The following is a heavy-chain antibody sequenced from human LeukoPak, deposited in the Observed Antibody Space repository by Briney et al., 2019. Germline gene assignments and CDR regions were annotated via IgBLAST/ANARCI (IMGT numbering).Heavy chain of an antibody. J-gene: IGHJ4*02. CDR1: GFTFSSYW. CDR3: AREPPEAVVVVAATDGYFDY. V-gene: IGHV3-74*01. Sequence: GGSLRLSCAASGFTFSSYWMHWVRQAPGKGLVWVSRINSDGSRISYADSVKGRFTISRDNSKNTLYLQMNSLRAEDTAVYYCAREPPEAVVVVAATDGYFDYWGQGTLVTVSS. D-gene: IGHD2-15*01. CDR2: INSDGSRI.